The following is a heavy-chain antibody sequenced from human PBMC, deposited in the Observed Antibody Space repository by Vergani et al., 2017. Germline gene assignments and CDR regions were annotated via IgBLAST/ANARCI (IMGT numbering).Heavy chain of an antibody. Sequence: QVQLVQSGAEVKKPGSSVKVSCKASGGTFSSYAISWVRQAPGQGLEWMGGIIPIFGTASYAQKFQGRVTITADESTSTAYMELSSLRSEDTAVYYCARRYCSSTSCLNWFDPWGQGTLVTVSS. CDR1: GGTFSSYA. CDR2: IIPIFGTA. V-gene: IGHV1-69*01. J-gene: IGHJ5*02. CDR3: ARRYCSSTSCLNWFDP. D-gene: IGHD2-2*01.